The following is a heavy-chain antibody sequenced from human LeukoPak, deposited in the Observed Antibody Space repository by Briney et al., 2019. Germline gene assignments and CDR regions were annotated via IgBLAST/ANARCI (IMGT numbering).Heavy chain of an antibody. D-gene: IGHD5-18*01. CDR1: GFTFSGYW. V-gene: IGHV3-48*02. Sequence: GGSLRLSCAASGFTFSGYWMHWVRQAPGKGLEWVSYISSRSDTMYDADSVKGRFTISRDNAKNSLYLQMNSLRDEDTAVYYCTRGDTAMVTWGQGTLVTVSS. J-gene: IGHJ4*02. CDR3: TRGDTAMVT. CDR2: ISSRSDTM.